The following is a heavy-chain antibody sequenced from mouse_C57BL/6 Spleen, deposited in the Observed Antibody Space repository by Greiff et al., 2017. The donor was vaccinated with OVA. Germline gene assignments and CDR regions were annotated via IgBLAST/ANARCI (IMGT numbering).Heavy chain of an antibody. CDR2: IWSGGST. CDR1: GFSLTSYG. V-gene: IGHV2-4*01. CDR3: AKKTTAQAPYAMDY. Sequence: VKLMESGPGLVQPSQSLSITCTVSGFSLTSYGVHWVRQPPGKGLEWLGVIWSGGSTDYNAAFISRLSISKDNSKSQVFFKMNSLQADDTAIYYCAKKTTAQAPYAMDYWGQGTSVTVSS. J-gene: IGHJ4*01. D-gene: IGHD3-2*02.